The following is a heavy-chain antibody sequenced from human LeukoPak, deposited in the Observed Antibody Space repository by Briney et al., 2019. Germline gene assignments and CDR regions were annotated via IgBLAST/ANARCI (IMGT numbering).Heavy chain of an antibody. D-gene: IGHD1-26*01. CDR1: GYSFTKYW. CDR3: ASRGSIYYMDV. V-gene: IGHV5-51*01. Sequence: GESLKISCKASGYSFTKYWIGWVRQMPGKGLEWMAIIYPGDSDIKYSPSFQGQVTISADKSTSTAYLQWSSLKASDTAMYYCASRGSIYYMDVWGKGTTVTVSS. J-gene: IGHJ6*03. CDR2: IYPGDSDI.